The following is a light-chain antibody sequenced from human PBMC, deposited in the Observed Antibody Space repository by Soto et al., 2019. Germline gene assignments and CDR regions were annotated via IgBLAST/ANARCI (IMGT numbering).Light chain of an antibody. J-gene: IGLJ2*01. V-gene: IGLV2-14*01. Sequence: QSALTQPASVSGSPGQSITISCTGTNTDVGGYNYVSWYQQHPGKAPKIMIYEVSNRPSGVSNRFSGSKSGNTASLTISGLQAEDEADYYCNSYTISSTLGVVFGGGTKLTVL. CDR1: NTDVGGYNY. CDR3: NSYTISSTLGVV. CDR2: EVS.